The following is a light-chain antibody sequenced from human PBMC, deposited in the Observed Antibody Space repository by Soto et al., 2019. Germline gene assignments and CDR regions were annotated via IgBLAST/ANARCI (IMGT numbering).Light chain of an antibody. CDR2: AAS. CDR1: QGISTY. J-gene: IGKJ1*01. CDR3: QKYNCAPWT. V-gene: IGKV1-27*01. Sequence: DIQMTQSPSSLSASVGDRVTITCRASQGISTYLAWYQQKPGKVPKLLIYAASTLQSGVPSRFSGTGSGTDFTLTISSLQPEDVATYYCQKYNCAPWTFGQGTKVEIK.